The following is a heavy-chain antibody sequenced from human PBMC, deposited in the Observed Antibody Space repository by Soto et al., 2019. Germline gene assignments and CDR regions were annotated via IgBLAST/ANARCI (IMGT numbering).Heavy chain of an antibody. CDR2: ISAYNGNT. D-gene: IGHD2-8*02. J-gene: IGHJ5*02. Sequence: QVQLVQSGAEVKKPGASVKVSCKASGYTFTSYGISWVRQAPGQGLEWMGWISAYNGNTNYAQKLQRXVXXXTXXSTSTAYMELRSLRSDDTAVYYCARDGGVQARFDPWGQGTLVTVSS. V-gene: IGHV1-18*01. CDR1: GYTFTSYG. CDR3: ARDGGVQARFDP.